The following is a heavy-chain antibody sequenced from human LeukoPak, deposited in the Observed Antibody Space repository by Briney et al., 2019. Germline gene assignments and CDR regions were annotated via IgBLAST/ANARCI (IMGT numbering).Heavy chain of an antibody. CDR1: GGSFSGYY. CDR2: INHSGST. Sequence: SETLSLTCAVYGGSFSGYYWSWIRQPPGKGLEWIGEINHSGSTNYNPSLKSRVTISVDTSKNQFSLKLSSVTAADTAVYYCARVSGIAVAGIGGWYFDLWGRGTLVTVSS. CDR3: ARVSGIAVAGIGGWYFDL. V-gene: IGHV4-34*01. J-gene: IGHJ2*01. D-gene: IGHD6-19*01.